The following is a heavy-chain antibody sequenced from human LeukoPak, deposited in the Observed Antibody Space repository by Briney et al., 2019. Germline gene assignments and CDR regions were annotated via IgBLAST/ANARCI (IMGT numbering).Heavy chain of an antibody. CDR1: GFTFSSYS. D-gene: IGHD2-2*01. CDR3: AIGEYQPLLNH. CDR2: ISSSSYI. V-gene: IGHV3-21*04. Sequence: GGSLRLSCAASGFTFSSYSMNWVRQAPGKGLEWVSSISSSSYIYYADSVKGRFTISRHNSKNTLYLQMNSLRAEDTAVYYCAIGEYQPLLNHWGQGTLVTVSS. J-gene: IGHJ4*02.